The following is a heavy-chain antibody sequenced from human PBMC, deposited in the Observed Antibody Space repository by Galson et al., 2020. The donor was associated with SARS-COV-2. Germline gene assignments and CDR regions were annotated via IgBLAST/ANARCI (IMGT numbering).Heavy chain of an antibody. Sequence: GESLKISCAASGFTFSSYNMNWVRQAPGKGLEWVSFITSSSTTYYADSVKGRFTISRDNAKNSLNLQMSGLRDDDTALYYCSRGLSSSWPFSDFWGQGALVTVSS. J-gene: IGHJ4*02. CDR2: ITSSSTT. CDR3: SRGLSSSWPFSDF. V-gene: IGHV3-48*02. D-gene: IGHD6-13*01. CDR1: GFTFSSYN.